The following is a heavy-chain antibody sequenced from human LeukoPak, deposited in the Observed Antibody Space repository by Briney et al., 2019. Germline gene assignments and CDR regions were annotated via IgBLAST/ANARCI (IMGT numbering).Heavy chain of an antibody. D-gene: IGHD3-22*01. CDR2: VSYDGSNK. V-gene: IGHV3-30-3*01. Sequence: PGGSLRLSCSASGFTFSGYAMHWVRQAPGKGLEWVAAVSYDGSNKYYADSVKGRFTISRDNSKNTLYLQMNSLRAEDAAVYYCARDYYYDSSGYWDYYFDYWGQGTLVSVSS. CDR1: GFTFSGYA. CDR3: ARDYYYDSSGYWDYYFDY. J-gene: IGHJ4*02.